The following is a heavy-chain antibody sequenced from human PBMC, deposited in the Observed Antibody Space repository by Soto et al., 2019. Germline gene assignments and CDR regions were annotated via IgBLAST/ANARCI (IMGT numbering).Heavy chain of an antibody. Sequence: SETLSLTCAVSGGSISGGGFSWSWIRQPPGKGLEWIGYILHTGGTQYNPSLKSRVSMSVDKSKDQFSLHLTSVTAADTAVYYCARLQFGEGFDYWGQGALVTVSS. D-gene: IGHD3-10*01. CDR2: ILHTGGT. CDR1: GGSISGGGFS. CDR3: ARLQFGEGFDY. V-gene: IGHV4-30-2*01. J-gene: IGHJ4*02.